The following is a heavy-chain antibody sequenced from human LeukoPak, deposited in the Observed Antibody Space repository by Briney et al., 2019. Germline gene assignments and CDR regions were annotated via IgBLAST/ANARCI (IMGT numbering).Heavy chain of an antibody. CDR3: ARALWFGSGEDP. CDR1: GYTFNTYD. CDR2: ISVYSGNT. V-gene: IGHV1-18*01. J-gene: IGHJ5*02. Sequence: ASVNVSRKTSGYTFNTYDVSGVRRAPGQGHEWMGWISVYSGNTNYAQKFQGRVNMTTDRSTSTAYMELSSLRSEGTAVYYCARALWFGSGEDPWGQGTLVTVSS. D-gene: IGHD3-10*01.